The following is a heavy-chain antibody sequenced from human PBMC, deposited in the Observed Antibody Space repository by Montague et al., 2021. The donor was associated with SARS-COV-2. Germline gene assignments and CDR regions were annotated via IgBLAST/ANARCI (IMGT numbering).Heavy chain of an antibody. CDR1: GDSVSRKSVA. Sequence: CAISGDSVSRKSVAWNWIRQSPSRGLEWLGRTYYRSKWDSDYAEXXKGRRVITPDTSKNQVSLQLNSVIPEDTAVYFCASSGITLTGLDAFDIWGQGTMVTVSS. CDR3: ASSGITLTGLDAFDI. CDR2: TYYRSKWDS. D-gene: IGHD3-9*01. V-gene: IGHV6-1*01. J-gene: IGHJ3*02.